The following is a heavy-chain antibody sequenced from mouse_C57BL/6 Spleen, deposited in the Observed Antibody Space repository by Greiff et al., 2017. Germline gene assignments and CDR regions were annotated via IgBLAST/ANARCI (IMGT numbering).Heavy chain of an antibody. Sequence: EVMLVESGEGLVKPGGSLKLSCAASGFTFSSYAMSWVRQTPEKRLEWVAYISSGGDYIYYADSVKGRFTISRDNARNTLYLQMSSLKSEDTAIYYCTSQNYYGSSYWYFDVWGTGTTVTVSS. D-gene: IGHD1-1*01. J-gene: IGHJ1*03. CDR1: GFTFSSYA. V-gene: IGHV5-9-1*02. CDR2: ISSGGDYI. CDR3: TSQNYYGSSYWYFDV.